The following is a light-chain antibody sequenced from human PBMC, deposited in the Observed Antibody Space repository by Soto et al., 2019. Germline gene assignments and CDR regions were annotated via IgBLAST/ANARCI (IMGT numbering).Light chain of an antibody. J-gene: IGLJ3*02. CDR1: SSDVGAYNY. CDR3: SSYAVSKSLV. CDR2: EVT. Sequence: QSALTQPPSASGSPGQSVAISCTGTSSDVGAYNYVSWFQQHPGKAPKLIIYEVTKRPSGVTERFSGSKSGNTATLTVSGLQAEDEADYYCSSYAVSKSLVFGGGTKLNVL. V-gene: IGLV2-8*01.